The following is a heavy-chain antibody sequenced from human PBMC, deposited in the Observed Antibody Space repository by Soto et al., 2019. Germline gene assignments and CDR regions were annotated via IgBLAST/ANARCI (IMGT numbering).Heavy chain of an antibody. CDR3: ATMDLRQYYFAY. J-gene: IGHJ4*02. Sequence: DVQLVESGGGLVKPGGSLRLSRAASDFTFTSAWMNWLRQAPGKGLEWVGRIKSRADGGETHYATPVRGRFTVSRDDSKSTLYLQINSLTTEDTAVYYCATMDLRQYYFAYWGQGTLVTVSS. CDR2: IKSRADGGET. D-gene: IGHD3-10*01. V-gene: IGHV3-15*07. CDR1: DFTFTSAW.